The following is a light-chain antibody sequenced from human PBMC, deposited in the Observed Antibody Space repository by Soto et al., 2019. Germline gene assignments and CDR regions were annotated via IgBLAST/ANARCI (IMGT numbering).Light chain of an antibody. Sequence: QSVLTQPASVSGSPGQSITISCTGTSSDVGGYNFVSWYQQHPGKAPKLMIYDVTNRPSGVSNRFSGSKSGNTASLTISGLQAEHEADYYCLSYSSSTSPYVLGTGTKVTVL. V-gene: IGLV2-14*01. CDR1: SSDVGGYNF. CDR3: LSYSSSTSPYV. J-gene: IGLJ1*01. CDR2: DVT.